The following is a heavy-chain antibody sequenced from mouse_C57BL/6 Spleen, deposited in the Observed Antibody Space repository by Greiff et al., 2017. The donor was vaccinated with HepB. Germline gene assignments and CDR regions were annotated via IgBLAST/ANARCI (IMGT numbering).Heavy chain of an antibody. CDR1: GFNIKDDY. CDR3: TTDYGNY. D-gene: IGHD2-1*01. CDR2: IDPENGDT. J-gene: IGHJ2*01. V-gene: IGHV14-4*01. Sequence: VQLQQSGAELMRPGASVKLSCTASGFNIKDDYMHWVKQRPEQGLEWIGWIDPENGDTEYASKFQGKATITADTSSNTAYLQLSSLTSEDTAVYYCTTDYGNYWGQGTTLTVSS.